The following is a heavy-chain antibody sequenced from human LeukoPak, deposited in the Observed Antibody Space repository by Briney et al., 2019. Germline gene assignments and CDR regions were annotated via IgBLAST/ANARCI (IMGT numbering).Heavy chain of an antibody. CDR1: GLTLSNYE. CDR2: MSRSADTI. Sequence: GGSLRLSCIVSGLTLSNYELKWVRQAPGKGLEWVSYMSRSADTIDYADSVKGRFTMSRDNARNSLYLQMNSLRVEDTAVYYCATRVPYTGYKNWGQGPLVTVSS. D-gene: IGHD5-24*01. CDR3: ATRVPYTGYKN. V-gene: IGHV3-48*03. J-gene: IGHJ4*02.